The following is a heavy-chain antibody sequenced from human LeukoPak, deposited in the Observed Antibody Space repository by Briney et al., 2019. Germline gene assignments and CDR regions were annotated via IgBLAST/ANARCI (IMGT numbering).Heavy chain of an antibody. CDR3: ARSTTVVINAFDY. CDR1: GGSISSGSYY. Sequence: PSETLSLTCTASGGSISSGSYYWSWIRQPAGKGLEWVGRIYTSGSTNYNPSLKSRVTMSVDTSKNQFSLKLSSVTAADTAVYYCARSTTVVINAFDYWGQGTLVTVSS. V-gene: IGHV4-61*02. CDR2: IYTSGST. D-gene: IGHD4-23*01. J-gene: IGHJ4*02.